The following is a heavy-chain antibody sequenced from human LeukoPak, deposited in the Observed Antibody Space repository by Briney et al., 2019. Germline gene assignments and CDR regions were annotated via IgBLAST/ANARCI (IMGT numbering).Heavy chain of an antibody. D-gene: IGHD6-19*01. CDR3: ARDGQWLRKLGSWFDP. CDR1: EFTVSTNY. V-gene: IGHV3-21*01. J-gene: IGHJ5*02. Sequence: GGSLRLSCAASEFTVSTNYMSWVRQAPGKGLEWVSSISSSSSYIYYADSVKGRFTISRDNAKNSLYLQMNSLRAEDTAVYYCARDGQWLRKLGSWFDPWGQGTLVTVSS. CDR2: ISSSSSYI.